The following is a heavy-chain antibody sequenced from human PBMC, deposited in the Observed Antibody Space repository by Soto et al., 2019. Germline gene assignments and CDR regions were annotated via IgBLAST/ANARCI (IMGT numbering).Heavy chain of an antibody. Sequence: PGGSLRLSCAASGFTFSSYAMHWVRQAPGKGLEWVAVISYDGSNKYYADSVKGRFTISRDNSKNTLYPQMNSLRTEDTAVYYCARGREMATISLPYGMDVWGRGTTVAVSS. J-gene: IGHJ6*02. CDR3: ARGREMATISLPYGMDV. CDR2: ISYDGSNK. CDR1: GFTFSSYA. V-gene: IGHV3-30-3*01. D-gene: IGHD5-12*01.